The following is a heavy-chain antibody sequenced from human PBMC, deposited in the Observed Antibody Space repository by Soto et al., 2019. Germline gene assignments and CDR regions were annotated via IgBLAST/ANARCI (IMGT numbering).Heavy chain of an antibody. J-gene: IGHJ4*02. V-gene: IGHV3-30*18. CDR2: MSYDGNNQ. CDR3: AKALGELSPESFDY. D-gene: IGHD3-16*02. Sequence: QVQLVESGGGVVQPGRSLRLSCAASGFTFSSYAMHWVRQAPGKGLEWVAIMSYDGNNQYYADSVKGRFTITRDNFKNTLYLQMNSLRAEDTAVYYCAKALGELSPESFDYWGQGIPVTVSS. CDR1: GFTFSSYA.